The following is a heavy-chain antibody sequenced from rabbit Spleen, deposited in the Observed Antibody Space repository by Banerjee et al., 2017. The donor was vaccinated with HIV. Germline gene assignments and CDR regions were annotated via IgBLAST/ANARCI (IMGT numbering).Heavy chain of an antibody. CDR1: GFSFSGTYY. CDR2: IDTGFSATT. V-gene: IGHV1S45*01. D-gene: IGHD4-2*01. Sequence: QEQLEESGGGLVQPEGSLTLACTASGFSFSGTYYMCWVRQAPGKGLEWIACIDTGFSATTYYASWAKGRFTISKTSSTTVTLQMTSLTAADTATYFCARDSAGREDFSLWGPGTLVTVS. J-gene: IGHJ4*01. CDR3: ARDSAGREDFSL.